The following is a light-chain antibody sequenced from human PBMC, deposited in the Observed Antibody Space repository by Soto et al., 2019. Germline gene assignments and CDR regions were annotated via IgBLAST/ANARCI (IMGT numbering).Light chain of an antibody. CDR3: QQDSSCPLT. CDR1: QSVSSN. J-gene: IGKJ4*01. Sequence: IVMTQSPATLSVSPGASATLSCRASQSVSSNLAWYQQKPGQAPRLLIYGASTRATGIPARFSGSGSGTEFTLSISSLQSEHLGVYYCQQDSSCPLTFGGGTKVDIK. CDR2: GAS. V-gene: IGKV3-15*01.